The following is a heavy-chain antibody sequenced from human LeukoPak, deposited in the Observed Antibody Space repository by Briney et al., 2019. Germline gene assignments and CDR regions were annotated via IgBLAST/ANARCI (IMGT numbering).Heavy chain of an antibody. V-gene: IGHV1-8*01. CDR2: MNPNSGNT. CDR1: GYTFTSYD. Sequence: ASVKVSCKASGYTFTSYDINWVRQATGQGLEWMGWMNPNSGNTGYAQKFQGRVTMTRNTSISTAYMELSSLRSEDTAVYYCARDHLEPYYYYYYMDVWGKGTTVTVSS. CDR3: ARDHLEPYYYYYYMDV. D-gene: IGHD3-3*01. J-gene: IGHJ6*03.